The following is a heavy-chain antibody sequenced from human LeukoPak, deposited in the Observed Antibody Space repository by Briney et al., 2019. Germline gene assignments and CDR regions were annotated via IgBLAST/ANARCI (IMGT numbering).Heavy chain of an antibody. D-gene: IGHD4-11*01. Sequence: PGGSLRLSCAASGFTFSSYAMHWVRQAPGKGLEWVAVISYDGSNKYYADSVKGRFTISRDNSKNTLYLQMSSLRAEDTAVYYCARDQTVTTERYDYYYYYGMDVWGQGTTVTVSS. J-gene: IGHJ6*02. CDR2: ISYDGSNK. V-gene: IGHV3-30-3*01. CDR1: GFTFSSYA. CDR3: ARDQTVTTERYDYYYYYGMDV.